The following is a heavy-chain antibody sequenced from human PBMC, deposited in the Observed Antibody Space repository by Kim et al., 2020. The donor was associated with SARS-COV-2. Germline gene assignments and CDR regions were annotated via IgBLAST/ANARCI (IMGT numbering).Heavy chain of an antibody. V-gene: IGHV4-39*01. Sequence: SETLSLTCTVSGGSLSSSSYYWGWIRQPPGKGREWIGTAYYSGNTYYNPSLKSRVTISVDTSNNHLSLKLGSVTAADTSVDYCARHSWYRSGRSVACYY. CDR3: ARHSWYRSGRSVACYY. CDR1: GGSLSSSSYY. D-gene: IGHD6-19*01. CDR2: AYYSGNT. J-gene: IGHJ6*01.